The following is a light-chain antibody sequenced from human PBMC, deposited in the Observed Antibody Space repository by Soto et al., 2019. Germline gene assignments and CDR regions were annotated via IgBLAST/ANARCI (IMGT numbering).Light chain of an antibody. J-gene: IGKJ3*01. CDR2: GAS. V-gene: IGKV3-20*01. CDR3: QQYGSSLFT. Sequence: EIVLTQSPGTLSLSPGERATLSCRASQTVSSTYLAWYQQKPGQAPRLLIYGASIRATGIPDRFSGRGSGTDFTLTISRLEPEDCEVYYCQQYGSSLFTFGPGTKVDI. CDR1: QTVSSTY.